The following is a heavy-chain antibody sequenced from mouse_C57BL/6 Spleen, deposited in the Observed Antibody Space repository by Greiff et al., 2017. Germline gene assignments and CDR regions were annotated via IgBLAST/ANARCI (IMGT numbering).Heavy chain of an antibody. Sequence: EVNVVESEGGLVQPGSSMKLSCTASGFTFSDYYMAWVRQVPEKGLEWVANINYDGSSTYYLDSLKSRFIISRDNAKNILYLQMSSLKSEDTATYYCARLSSRAWFAYWGQGTLVTVSA. CDR2: INYDGSST. CDR1: GFTFSDYY. V-gene: IGHV5-16*01. CDR3: ARLSSRAWFAY. J-gene: IGHJ3*01.